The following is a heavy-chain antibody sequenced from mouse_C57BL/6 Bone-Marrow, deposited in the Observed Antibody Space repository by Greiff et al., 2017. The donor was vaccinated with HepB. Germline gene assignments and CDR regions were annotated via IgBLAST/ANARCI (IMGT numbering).Heavy chain of an antibody. V-gene: IGHV1-4*01. CDR3: ASRTAQATDY. J-gene: IGHJ2*01. D-gene: IGHD3-2*02. CDR1: GYTFTSYT. CDR2: INPSSGYT. Sequence: VQLQQSGAELARPGASVKMSCKASGYTFTSYTMHWVKQRPGQGLEWIGYINPSSGYTKYNQKFKDKATLTADKSSSTAYMQLSSLTSEDSAVYCCASRTAQATDYWGQGTTLTVSS.